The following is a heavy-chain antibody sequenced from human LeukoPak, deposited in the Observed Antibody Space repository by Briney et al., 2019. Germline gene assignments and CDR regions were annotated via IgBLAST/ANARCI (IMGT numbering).Heavy chain of an antibody. CDR2: IYHSGST. J-gene: IGHJ1*01. Sequence: KSSETLSLTCAVSGGSISSGGYSWSWIRQPPGKGLEWIGYIYHSGSTYYNPSLKSRVTISVDKSKNQFSLKLSSVTAADTAVYYCARVSQEYDFWSGYRGEHRAEYFQHWGQGTLVTVSS. D-gene: IGHD3-3*01. V-gene: IGHV4-30-2*01. CDR1: GGSISSGGYS. CDR3: ARVSQEYDFWSGYRGEHRAEYFQH.